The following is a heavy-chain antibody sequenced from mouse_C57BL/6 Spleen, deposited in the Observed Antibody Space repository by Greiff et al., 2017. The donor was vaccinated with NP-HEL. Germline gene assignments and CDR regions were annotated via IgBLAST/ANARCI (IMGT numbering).Heavy chain of an antibody. CDR1: GFSFNTYA. D-gene: IGHD1-1*01. V-gene: IGHV10-1*01. CDR3: VRDYYGSSYRAMDY. CDR2: IRSKSNNYAT. J-gene: IGHJ4*01. Sequence: EVMLVESGGGLVQPKGSLKLSCAASGFSFNTYAMNWVRQAPGKGLEWVARIRSKSNNYATYYADSVKDRFTISRDDSESMLYLQMNNLKTEDTAMYYCVRDYYGSSYRAMDYWGQGTSVTVSS.